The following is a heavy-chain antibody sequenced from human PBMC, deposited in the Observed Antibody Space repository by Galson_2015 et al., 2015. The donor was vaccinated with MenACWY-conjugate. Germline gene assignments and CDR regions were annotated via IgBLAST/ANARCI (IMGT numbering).Heavy chain of an antibody. V-gene: IGHV1-18*04. J-gene: IGHJ4*02. CDR1: GLIFSNTG. CDR3: AREMGYFDH. D-gene: IGHD6-13*01. Sequence: SVKVSCKAAGLIFSNTGFNWVRQAPEEGLEWMGWISASNGNARYAQKFQGRVALTTDRSTSTAYLELRNLTSDDTALYYCAREMGYFDHWGQGTLVTVSS. CDR2: ISASNGNA.